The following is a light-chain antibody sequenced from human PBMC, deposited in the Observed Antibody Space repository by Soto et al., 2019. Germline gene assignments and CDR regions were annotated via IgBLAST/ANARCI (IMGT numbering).Light chain of an antibody. CDR2: EVS. CDR1: SSDVGGYDY. Sequence: QSVLTQPASVSGSPGQSITISCTGNSSDVGGYDYVSWYQQHPGKAPKLMIYEVSNRPSGVSNRFSGSKSGNTASLTISGLQAEDEADYYCSSYTSSGTYVFGAGTQLTVL. J-gene: IGLJ1*01. V-gene: IGLV2-14*01. CDR3: SSYTSSGTYV.